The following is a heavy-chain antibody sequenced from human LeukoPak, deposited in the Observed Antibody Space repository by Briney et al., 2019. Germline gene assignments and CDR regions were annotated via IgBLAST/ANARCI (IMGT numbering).Heavy chain of an antibody. Sequence: GGSLRLSCSASGFTFSTYAMSWVRQAPGKGLEWVSSISGSGYSTDYADSVKGRFTISRDNSKSTLYLQMNSLRAEDTAVYYCAKDRSDNTTWYVGSHWGQGTLVTVSS. V-gene: IGHV3-23*01. J-gene: IGHJ4*02. D-gene: IGHD3-10*02. CDR3: AKDRSDNTTWYVGSH. CDR1: GFTFSTYA. CDR2: ISGSGYST.